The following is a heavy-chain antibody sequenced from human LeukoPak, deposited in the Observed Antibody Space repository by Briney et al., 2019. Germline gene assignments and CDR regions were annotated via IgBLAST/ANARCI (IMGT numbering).Heavy chain of an antibody. CDR1: GGSIRSSSYY. CDR2: IYYTGSS. J-gene: IGHJ4*02. CDR3: ASFRRDAVMLPDY. D-gene: IGHD3-16*01. V-gene: IGHV4-39*01. Sequence: SETLSLTCTISGGSIRSSSYYWGWIRQPPGKGLEWIGNIYYTGSSYYNPALKSRVTISVDTSKTQVSLRLSSVTAADTAVYYCASFRRDAVMLPDYWGQGTLVTVSS.